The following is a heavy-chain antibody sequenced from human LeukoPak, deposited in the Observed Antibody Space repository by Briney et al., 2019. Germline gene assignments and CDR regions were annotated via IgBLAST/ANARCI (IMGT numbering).Heavy chain of an antibody. Sequence: GAALKVSCKASGYTFTGYYIHWVRPAPGQGVEWMGLINLKTGGTIYAQNFQGRVTMTRDTSISTAYMELARLTSDDTALYFCARDRGIPGPGNAFDVWGQGTMVTVS. J-gene: IGHJ3*01. CDR3: ARDRGIPGPGNAFDV. V-gene: IGHV1-2*02. D-gene: IGHD6-13*01. CDR2: INLKTGGT. CDR1: GYTFTGYY.